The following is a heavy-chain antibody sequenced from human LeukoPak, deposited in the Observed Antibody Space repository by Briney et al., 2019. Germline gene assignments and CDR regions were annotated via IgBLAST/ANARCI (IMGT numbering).Heavy chain of an antibody. CDR1: GFTFGIYS. CDR3: AKDRAGTPWAD. Sequence: GGSLRLSCAASGFTFGIYSMTWVRQAPGKGLEWVSTVNPGGDSTYYADSVRGRFTISRDNSKNTVYLQTSSLRAEDTAIYYCAKDRAGTPWADWGQGTLVTVSS. CDR2: VNPGGDST. J-gene: IGHJ4*02. V-gene: IGHV3-23*01. D-gene: IGHD1-1*01.